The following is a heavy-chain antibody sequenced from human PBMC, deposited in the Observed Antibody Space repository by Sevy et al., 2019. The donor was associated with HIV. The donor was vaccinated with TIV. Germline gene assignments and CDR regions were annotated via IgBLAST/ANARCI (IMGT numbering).Heavy chain of an antibody. D-gene: IGHD1-26*01. V-gene: IGHV3-23*01. J-gene: IGHJ4*02. CDR1: GFTFSSYA. CDR3: AKVSVSTEGCFDY. Sequence: GGSLRLSCAASGFTFSSYAMSWVRQAPGKGLEWVSAISGSGGSTYYAYSVKGRFTISRDNSKNTLYLQMNSLRAEDTAVYYCAKVSVSTEGCFDYWGQGTLVTVSS. CDR2: ISGSGGST.